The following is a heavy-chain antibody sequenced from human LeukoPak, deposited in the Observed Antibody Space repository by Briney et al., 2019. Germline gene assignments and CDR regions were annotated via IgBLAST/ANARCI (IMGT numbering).Heavy chain of an antibody. Sequence: SDTLSLTCTVSGGSISSYYWSWIRQPPGKGLEGIGYIYYSGSTNYNPSLTSRVTISVDTSKNQFSRKLSSVTAADTSVYYCARHGFGDYLSWRWNFDYWGQGTLVTVSS. D-gene: IGHD4-17*01. J-gene: IGHJ4*02. CDR1: GGSISSYY. CDR3: ARHGFGDYLSWRWNFDY. V-gene: IGHV4-59*08. CDR2: IYYSGST.